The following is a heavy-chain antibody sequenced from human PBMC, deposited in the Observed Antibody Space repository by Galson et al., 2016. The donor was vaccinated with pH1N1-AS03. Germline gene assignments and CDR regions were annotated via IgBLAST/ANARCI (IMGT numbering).Heavy chain of an antibody. D-gene: IGHD3-16*01. J-gene: IGHJ4*02. CDR2: ISPLLRTA. V-gene: IGHV1-69*13. CDR3: ATLYTDDLDY. CDR1: GNTFSINA. Sequence: SVKVSCKAYGNTFSINAISWVRQAPGQGPEWMGGISPLLRTALYAQKWQGRVTITADESTNTAYMELSSLRSEETAVYYCATLYTDDLDYWGQGTLVIVSS.